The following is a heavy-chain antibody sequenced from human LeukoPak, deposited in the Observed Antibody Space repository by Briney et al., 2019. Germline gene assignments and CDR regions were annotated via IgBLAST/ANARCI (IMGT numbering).Heavy chain of an antibody. CDR2: IDYAGSST. V-gene: IGHV3-74*01. J-gene: IGHJ4*02. D-gene: IGHD1-26*01. CDR3: AKDRTVVGATSFDY. Sequence: PGGSLRLSCAASGFSFSSSWMHWVRQAPGKGLVWVSRIDYAGSSTTYADSVKGRFTISRDNAKNKLYLQMNSLRAEDTAVYTCAKDRTVVGATSFDYWGLGTLVTVSS. CDR1: GFSFSSSW.